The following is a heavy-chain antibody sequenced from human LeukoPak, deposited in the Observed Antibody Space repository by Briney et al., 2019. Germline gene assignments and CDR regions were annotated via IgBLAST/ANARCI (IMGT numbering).Heavy chain of an antibody. CDR2: ISYDGSNK. V-gene: IGHV3-30*04. J-gene: IGHJ6*03. CDR3: ARLEGGSYYFYYYMDV. CDR1: GFTFSSYA. D-gene: IGHD1-26*01. Sequence: GGSLRLSCAASGFTFSSYAMHWVRQAPGKGLEWVAVISYDGSNKYYADSVKGRFTISRDNSKNTLYLQMNSLRAEDTAVYYCARLEGGSYYFYYYMDVWGKGTTVTISS.